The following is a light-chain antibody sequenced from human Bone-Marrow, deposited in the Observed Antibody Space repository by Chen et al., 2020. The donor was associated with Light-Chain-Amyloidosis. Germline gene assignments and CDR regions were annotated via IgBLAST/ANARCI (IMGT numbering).Light chain of an antibody. CDR3: QQYNNWPHT. CDR2: GAS. V-gene: IGKV3-15*01. CDR1: QSVSSN. Sequence: EIVMTQSPATLSVSPGERATLSCRASQSVSSNLAWYQQNPGQAPRLLIYGASTRATDIPARFSGSGSGTEFTLTISSLQSEDFAVYYCQQYNNWPHTFGQGTKLEIK. J-gene: IGKJ2*01.